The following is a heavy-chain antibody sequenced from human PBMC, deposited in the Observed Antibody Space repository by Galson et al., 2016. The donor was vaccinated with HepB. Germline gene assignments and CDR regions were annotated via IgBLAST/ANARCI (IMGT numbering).Heavy chain of an antibody. J-gene: IGHJ6*03. CDR1: GFTFDSFA. CDR2: ISATGGHT. Sequence: SLRLSCAASGFTFDSFAMTWVPQAPGKGLEWVSSISATGGHTDYADAAKGRFIISRDNAKNTVSLQMNSLRVEDTAIYFCAKEGPMVASDPRDYCCYQYMDVWGKGTTVTVSS. CDR3: AKEGPMVASDPRDYCCYQYMDV. D-gene: IGHD4/OR15-4a*01. V-gene: IGHV3-23*01.